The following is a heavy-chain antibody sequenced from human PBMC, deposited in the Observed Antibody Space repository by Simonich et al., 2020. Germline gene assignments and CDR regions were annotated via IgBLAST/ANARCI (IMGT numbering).Heavy chain of an antibody. V-gene: IGHV1-2*06. D-gene: IGHD2-2*01. CDR3: ARDTFLGYCSSTSCYDAFDI. J-gene: IGHJ3*02. CDR2: YNPTRGGT. Sequence: QVQLVQSGAEVKKPGASVKVSCKASGYTFTGYYMHWVRQAPGQGLEWMGRYNPTRGGTNDAKKFQGKVPMTRETSISTAYMELSRLRADDTAVYYCARDTFLGYCSSTSCYDAFDIGGQGTMVTVSS. CDR1: GYTFTGYY.